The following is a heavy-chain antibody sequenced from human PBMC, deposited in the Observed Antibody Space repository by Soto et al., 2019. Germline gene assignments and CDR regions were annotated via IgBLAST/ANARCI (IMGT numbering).Heavy chain of an antibody. D-gene: IGHD1-1*01. CDR1: GFTFSSYG. V-gene: IGHV3-30*18. CDR2: ISYDGRNK. Sequence: GGSLRLSCAASGFTFSSYGMHWVRQAPGKGLEWVAVISYDGRNKYYADSVKGRFTISRDNSKNTLYLQMNSLRAEDTVVYYCAKDLWALERLRHYGMDVWGQGTTVTVSS. J-gene: IGHJ6*02. CDR3: AKDLWALERLRHYGMDV.